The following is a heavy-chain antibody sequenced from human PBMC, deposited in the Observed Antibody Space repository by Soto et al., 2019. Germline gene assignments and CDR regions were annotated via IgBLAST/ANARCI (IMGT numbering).Heavy chain of an antibody. CDR1: GASVINDY. CDR2: VYDSGST. D-gene: IGHD1-26*01. J-gene: IGHJ3*01. V-gene: IGHV4-59*02. CDR3: VRQVGATGSYSYAV. Sequence: SETLSLTCTVTGASVINDYWNWIRQSPGKGLEWIGFVYDSGSTSYNSSLKSRLTISVDTSKNQFSLKLSSVTAADTAVYYCVRQVGATGSYSYAVWGQGTMVTVS.